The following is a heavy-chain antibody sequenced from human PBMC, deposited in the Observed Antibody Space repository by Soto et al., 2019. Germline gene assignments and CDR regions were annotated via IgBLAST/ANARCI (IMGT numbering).Heavy chain of an antibody. CDR2: IYYSGST. V-gene: IGHV4-59*08. CDR1: GGSISSYY. D-gene: IGHD6-13*01. CDR3: ARAGIAAAGTGWFDP. Sequence: SETLSLTCTVSGGSISSYYWSWIRQPPGKGLEWIGYIYYSGSTNYNPSLKSRVTISVDTSKNQFSLKLSSVTAADTAVYYCARAGIAAAGTGWFDPWGQGTLVTVSS. J-gene: IGHJ5*02.